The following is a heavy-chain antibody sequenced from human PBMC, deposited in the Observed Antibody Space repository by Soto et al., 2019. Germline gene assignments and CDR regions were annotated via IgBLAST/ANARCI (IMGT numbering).Heavy chain of an antibody. CDR2: IYYSGST. V-gene: IGHV4-31*03. CDR1: GGSISSGGYY. J-gene: IGHJ3*02. Sequence: SETLSLTCTVSGGSISSGGYYWSWIRQHPGKGLEWIGYIYYSGSTYYNPSLKSRVTISVDTSKNQFSLKLSSVTAADTAVYYCARDTRADYDILTGHPRGAFDIWGQGTMVTVSS. D-gene: IGHD3-9*01. CDR3: ARDTRADYDILTGHPRGAFDI.